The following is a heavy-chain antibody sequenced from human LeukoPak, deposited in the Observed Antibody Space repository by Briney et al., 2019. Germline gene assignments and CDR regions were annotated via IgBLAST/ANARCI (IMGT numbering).Heavy chain of an antibody. J-gene: IGHJ4*02. CDR2: ISGSGGDP. D-gene: IGHD6-19*01. CDR3: ANGDSSGWYVLDY. CDR1: GFTFSIFA. Sequence: GGSLSLSCAPSGFTFSIFAMSYVRPAPGEGVECGSAISGSGGDPYSAHPVQGRFTITRDNAKNTLYLEMNNLRAEGTAVYYWANGDSSGWYVLDYWGQGTLVTVSS. V-gene: IGHV3-23*01.